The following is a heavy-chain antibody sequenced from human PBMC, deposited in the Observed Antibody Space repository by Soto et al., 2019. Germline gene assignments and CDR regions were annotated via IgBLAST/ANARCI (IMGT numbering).Heavy chain of an antibody. D-gene: IGHD2-2*01. V-gene: IGHV1-69*01. CDR3: ARDSRTATLDF. CDR2: IIPVSGVP. J-gene: IGHJ4*02. CDR1: GGTFDSFT. Sequence: QVQLVQSGAEVKQPGSSVKVSCTISGGTFDSFTISWVRQAPGQGFEWMGGIIPVSGVPSYSRHFQGRITITADASTRTAYMDLSGLKFEDTAVYFCARDSRTATLDFWGQGTVVSVS.